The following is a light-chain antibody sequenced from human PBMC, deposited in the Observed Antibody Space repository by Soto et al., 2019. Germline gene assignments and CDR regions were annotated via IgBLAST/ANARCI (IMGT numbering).Light chain of an antibody. Sequence: QSVLTQPPSVSGAPGQRVTISCTGSSSNIGAGYDVHWYQQLPRTAPKLLIYNSINRPSGVPDRFSGSRSGTSASLAITGLQAEDEAVYYCSSYIPRITDWAFGGGTKVTVL. J-gene: IGLJ3*02. CDR3: SSYIPRITDWA. CDR1: SSNIGAGYD. V-gene: IGLV1-40*01. CDR2: NSI.